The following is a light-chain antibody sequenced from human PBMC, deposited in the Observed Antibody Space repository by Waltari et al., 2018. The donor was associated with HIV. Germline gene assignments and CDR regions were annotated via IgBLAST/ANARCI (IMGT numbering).Light chain of an antibody. Sequence: QSALTQPASVSGSPGQSITISCTGTSSDVGGYNYVSWYQHYPGKAPKLMIYEVSNRPSGVSNRFSGSKSGNTASLTISGLHAEDEAEYYCSSYTSGSTLDVLFGGGTKLTVL. V-gene: IGLV2-14*01. CDR3: SSYTSGSTLDVL. J-gene: IGLJ2*01. CDR2: EVS. CDR1: SSDVGGYNY.